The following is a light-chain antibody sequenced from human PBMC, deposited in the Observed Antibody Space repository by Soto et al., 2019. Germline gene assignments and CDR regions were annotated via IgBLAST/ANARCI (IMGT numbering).Light chain of an antibody. V-gene: IGLV1-51*01. CDR2: DDN. CDR1: SSNIGGNS. J-gene: IGLJ1*01. Sequence: QSVLTQPPSVSAAPGQKVTISCSGSSSNIGGNSVSWYQQLPGTAPKLLIYDDNKRPSGIPDRFSGSKSGTSATLGITGFQTGDEAYYYCGSWDSSLSADVVGTGTKVTVL. CDR3: GSWDSSLSADV.